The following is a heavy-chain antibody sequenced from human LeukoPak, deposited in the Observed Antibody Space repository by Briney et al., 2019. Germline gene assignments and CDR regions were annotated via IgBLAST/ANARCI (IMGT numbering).Heavy chain of an antibody. CDR2: ISSSSSYI. V-gene: IGHV3-21*01. Sequence: PGGSLRLSCAASGFTFSSYSMDWVRQAPGKGLEWVSSISSSSSYIYYADSVKGRFTISRDNAKNSLYLQMNSLRAEDTVVYYCARVIPSVRGAPDYWGQGTLVTVSS. J-gene: IGHJ4*02. CDR1: GFTFSSYS. D-gene: IGHD3-10*01. CDR3: ARVIPSVRGAPDY.